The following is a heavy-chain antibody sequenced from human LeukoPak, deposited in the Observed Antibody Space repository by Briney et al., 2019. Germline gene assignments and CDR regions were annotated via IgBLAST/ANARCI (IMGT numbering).Heavy chain of an antibody. CDR2: IFPSDFDT. CDR1: GYSFTTHW. V-gene: IGHV5-51*01. CDR3: VRNSDSRGWYIDN. D-gene: IGHD6-19*01. J-gene: IGHJ4*02. Sequence: GESLKISCKGSGYSFTTHWIGWVRQTAGNGLEWMGSIFPSDFDTRYNPSFQGLVTISADKSVTTAYLQWSSLRASDTAMYYCVRNSDSRGWYIDNWGQGTLVTVSS.